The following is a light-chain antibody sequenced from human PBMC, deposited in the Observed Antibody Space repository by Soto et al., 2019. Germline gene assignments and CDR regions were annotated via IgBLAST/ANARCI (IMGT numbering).Light chain of an antibody. CDR2: GAS. Sequence: IVLMHSQATLSVSPCERATLSFRASQSVNSNLAWYQQKPGQAPSLLIYGASTRATGIPARFSGSGSGTEFTLTISSLQSEDFAVYYCQQYNNWPQTFGQGTKVDI. CDR3: QQYNNWPQT. V-gene: IGKV3-15*01. CDR1: QSVNSN. J-gene: IGKJ1*01.